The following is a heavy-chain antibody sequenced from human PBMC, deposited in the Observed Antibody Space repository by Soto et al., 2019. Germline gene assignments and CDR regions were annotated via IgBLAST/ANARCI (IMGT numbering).Heavy chain of an antibody. CDR2: INQDGGGT. CDR1: GFTFIGSF. J-gene: IGHJ4*02. Sequence: PGVSLRLSCVASGFTFIGSFMGWVRQAPGKGLEWVANINQDGGGTYYVDSVEGRFTISRDNAKDSLYLQMNSLRGEDTAVYYCARYFCGSGRYFFDYWGQGTLVTVSS. V-gene: IGHV3-7*03. CDR3: ARYFCGSGRYFFDY. D-gene: IGHD6-19*01.